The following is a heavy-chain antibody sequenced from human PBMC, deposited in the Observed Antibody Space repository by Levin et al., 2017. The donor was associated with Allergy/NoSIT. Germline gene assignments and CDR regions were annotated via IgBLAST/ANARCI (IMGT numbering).Heavy chain of an antibody. CDR2: ISSSSSYI. CDR1: GFTFSSYS. CDR3: ARHRPGLAWFDP. V-gene: IGHV3-21*01. J-gene: IGHJ5*02. Sequence: GGSLRLSCAASGFTFSSYSMNWVRQAPGKGLEWVSSISSSSSYIYYADSVKGRFTISRDNAKNSLYLQMNSLRAEDTAVYYCARHRPGLAWFDPWGQGTLVTVSS. D-gene: IGHD3/OR15-3a*01.